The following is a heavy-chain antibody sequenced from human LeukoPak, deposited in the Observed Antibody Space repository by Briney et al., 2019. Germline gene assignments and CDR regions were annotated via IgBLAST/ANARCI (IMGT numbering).Heavy chain of an antibody. CDR3: ARTGPGIAARNYFDY. D-gene: IGHD6-6*01. Sequence: SETLSLTCTVSGGSISSYYWSWIRQPPGKGLERIGYIYYSGSTNYNPSLKSRVTISVDTSKNQFSLKLSSVTAADTAVYYCARTGPGIAARNYFDYWGQGTLVTVSS. CDR2: IYYSGST. J-gene: IGHJ4*02. CDR1: GGSISSYY. V-gene: IGHV4-59*01.